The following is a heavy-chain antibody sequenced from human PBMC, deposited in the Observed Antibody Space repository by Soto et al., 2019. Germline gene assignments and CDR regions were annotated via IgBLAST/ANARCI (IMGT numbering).Heavy chain of an antibody. J-gene: IGHJ6*02. D-gene: IGHD2-15*01. V-gene: IGHV4-4*02. CDR3: ARAGRGYCSGGSCYSGLHGMDV. CDR2: IYHSGST. CDR1: GGSISSSNW. Sequence: QVQLQESGPGLVKPSGTLSLTCAVSGGSISSSNWWSWVRQPPGKGLEWIGEIYHSGSTNYNPSLKGRVSISVDKSKKQSSLKLSSVTAADTAVYYCARAGRGYCSGGSCYSGLHGMDVWGQGTTVTVSS.